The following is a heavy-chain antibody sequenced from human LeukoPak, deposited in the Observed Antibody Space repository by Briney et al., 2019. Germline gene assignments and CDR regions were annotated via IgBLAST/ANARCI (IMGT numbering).Heavy chain of an antibody. V-gene: IGHV4-34*01. CDR2: INQSGST. J-gene: IGHJ5*02. CDR3: ARGPRYGSGSYRWFDP. CDR1: GGSFSGYY. Sequence: SETLSLTCAVYGGSFSGYYWSWIRQPPGKGLEWIGDINQSGSTNYNPSLKSRVTISVDTSKNQFSLKLSSVTAADTAVYYCARGPRYGSGSYRWFDPWGQGTLVTVSS. D-gene: IGHD3-10*01.